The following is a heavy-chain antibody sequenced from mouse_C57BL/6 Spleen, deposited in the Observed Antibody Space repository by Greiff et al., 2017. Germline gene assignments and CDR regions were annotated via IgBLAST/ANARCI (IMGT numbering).Heavy chain of an antibody. CDR3: ARDKSPGDYFDY. V-gene: IGHV5-4*01. Sequence: DVHLVESGGGLVKPGGSLKLSCAASGFTFSSYAMSWVRQTPEKRLEWVATISDGGSYTYYPDNVKGRFTISRDNAKNNLYLQMSHLKSEDTAMYYCARDKSPGDYFDYWGQGTTLTVSS. CDR2: ISDGGSYT. CDR1: GFTFSSYA. J-gene: IGHJ2*01.